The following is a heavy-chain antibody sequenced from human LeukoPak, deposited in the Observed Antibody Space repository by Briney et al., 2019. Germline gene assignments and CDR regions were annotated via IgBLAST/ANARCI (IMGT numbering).Heavy chain of an antibody. Sequence: GGSLRLSCAASGFTVSSNYMSWVRQAPGKGLEWVSVIYSGGSTYYADSVKGRFTISRDNSKNTLYLQMNSLRAEDTAVYYCARDWSVAAAGAFDIWGQGTMVTVSS. J-gene: IGHJ3*02. CDR2: IYSGGST. V-gene: IGHV3-66*01. D-gene: IGHD6-13*01. CDR1: GFTVSSNY. CDR3: ARDWSVAAAGAFDI.